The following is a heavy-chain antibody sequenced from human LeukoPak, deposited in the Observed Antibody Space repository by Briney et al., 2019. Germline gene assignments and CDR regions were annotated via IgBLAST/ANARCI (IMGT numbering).Heavy chain of an antibody. CDR1: GFTFDDYG. V-gene: IGHV3-20*04. Sequence: GGSLRLSCAASGFTFDDYGMSWVRQAPGKGLEWVSGISWNSGSIGYADSVKGRFTISRDNAKNSLYLQMNSLRAEDTAVYYCARDRGYSYGPFDYWGQGTLVTVSS. D-gene: IGHD5-18*01. CDR2: ISWNSGSI. CDR3: ARDRGYSYGPFDY. J-gene: IGHJ4*02.